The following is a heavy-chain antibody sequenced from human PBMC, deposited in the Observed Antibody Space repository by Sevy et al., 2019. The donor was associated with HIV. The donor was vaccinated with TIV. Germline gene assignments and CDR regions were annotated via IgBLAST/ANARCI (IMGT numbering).Heavy chain of an antibody. D-gene: IGHD1-26*01. CDR1: GFTFSSYS. V-gene: IGHV3-48*02. J-gene: IGHJ4*02. Sequence: GGSLRLSCAASGFTFSSYSMNWVRQAPGKGLEWVSYISSGSSAIYYADSVRGRFTISRDNAKNSLYLQMNSLRDEDTAVYYCARHVEHWELGGAYFDYWGQGTLVTVSS. CDR3: ARHVEHWELGGAYFDY. CDR2: ISSGSSAI.